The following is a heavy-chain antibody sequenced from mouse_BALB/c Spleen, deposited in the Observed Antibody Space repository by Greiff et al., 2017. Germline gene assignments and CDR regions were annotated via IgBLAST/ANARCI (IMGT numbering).Heavy chain of an antibody. J-gene: IGHJ3*01. CDR2: IYPSDSYT. Sequence: VQLQQPGAELVRPGASVKLSCKASGYTFTSYWINWVKQRPGQGLEWIGNIYPSDSYTNYNQKFKDKATLTVDKSSSTAYMQLSSPTSEDSAVYYCTRSYYDYDRFAYWGQGTLVTVSA. D-gene: IGHD2-4*01. CDR3: TRSYYDYDRFAY. CDR1: GYTFTSYW. V-gene: IGHV1-69*02.